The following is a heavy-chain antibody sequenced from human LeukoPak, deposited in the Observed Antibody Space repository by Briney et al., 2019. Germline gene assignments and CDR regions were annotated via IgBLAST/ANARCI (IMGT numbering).Heavy chain of an antibody. CDR2: IYYSGST. J-gene: IGHJ6*02. Sequence: TSGTLSLTCTVSGGSISSSSYYWGWIRQPPGKGLEWIGSIYYSGSTYYNPSLKSRVTISVDTSKNQFSLKLSSVTAADTAVYYCARHGYYGMDVWGQGTTVTVSS. V-gene: IGHV4-39*01. CDR3: ARHGYYGMDV. CDR1: GGSISSSSYY.